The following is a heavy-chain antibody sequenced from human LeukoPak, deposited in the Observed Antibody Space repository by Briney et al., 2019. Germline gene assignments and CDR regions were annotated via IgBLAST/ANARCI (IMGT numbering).Heavy chain of an antibody. Sequence: PGGSLRLSCAASGFTFSNYAMSWVRQAPGKGLEWVSVISSSGGSTYYADSVKGRFTISRDNSKNTLYLQMNSLRAEDTAVYYCAKFRSSSSPYYYYYMDVWGKGTTVTVSS. CDR3: AKFRSSSSPYYYYYMDV. V-gene: IGHV3-23*01. CDR1: GFTFSNYA. CDR2: ISSSGGST. J-gene: IGHJ6*03. D-gene: IGHD6-6*01.